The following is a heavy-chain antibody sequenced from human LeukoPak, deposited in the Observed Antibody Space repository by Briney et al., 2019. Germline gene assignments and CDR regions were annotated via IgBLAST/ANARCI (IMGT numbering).Heavy chain of an antibody. J-gene: IGHJ4*02. CDR3: AKRVGGVNNFDY. CDR1: GFNFSSYT. Sequence: GGSLRLSCTASGFNFSSYTMNWVRQAPGKGLEWVSVISGSGGTTYYADSVKSRFTISRDNSKNMLYLQMNSLRAEDTAVYYCAKRVGGVNNFDYWGQGTLVTVSS. D-gene: IGHD3-16*01. CDR2: ISGSGGTT. V-gene: IGHV3-23*01.